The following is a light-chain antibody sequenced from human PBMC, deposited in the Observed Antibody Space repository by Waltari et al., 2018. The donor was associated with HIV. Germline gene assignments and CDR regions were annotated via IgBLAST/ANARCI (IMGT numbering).Light chain of an antibody. CDR3: CSYAGSSTFWV. J-gene: IGLJ3*02. CDR1: TIDFRRYNL. CDR2: EVS. V-gene: IGLV2-23*02. Sequence: QSALTQSASVSGSPGQSITISFTGTTIDFRRYNLVPWYQQHPGKAPKVMIYEVSKRPSGVSNRFSGSKSGNTASLTISGLQAEDEADYYCCSYAGSSTFWVFGGGTKLTVL.